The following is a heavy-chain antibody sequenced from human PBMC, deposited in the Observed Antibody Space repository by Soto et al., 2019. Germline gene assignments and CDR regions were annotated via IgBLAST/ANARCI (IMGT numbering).Heavy chain of an antibody. CDR1: GFTFSSYG. J-gene: IGHJ4*02. V-gene: IGHV3-30*18. CDR3: AKSGPGTAAGRGSRGPVYY. Sequence: QVQLVESGGGVVQPGRSLRLSCAASGFTFSSYGMHWVRQAPGKGLEWVAVISYDGSNKYYADSVKGRFTISRDNSKNTLYLQMNSLRAEDTAVYYCAKSGPGTAAGRGSRGPVYYWGQGTLVTVSS. D-gene: IGHD6-25*01. CDR2: ISYDGSNK.